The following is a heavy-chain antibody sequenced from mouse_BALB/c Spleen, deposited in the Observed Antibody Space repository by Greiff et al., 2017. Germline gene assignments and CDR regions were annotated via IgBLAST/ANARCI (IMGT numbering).Heavy chain of an antibody. V-gene: IGHV7-3*02. D-gene: IGHD1-1*01. J-gene: IGHJ3*01. CDR2: IRNKANGYTT. CDR1: GFTFTDYY. Sequence: EVKLVESGGGLVQPGGSLRLSCATSGFTFTDYYMSWVRQPPGKALEWLGFIRNKANGYTTEYSASVKGRFTISRDNSQSILYLQMNTLRAEDSATYYCARDYYGTLYRNWFAYWGQGTLVTVSA. CDR3: ARDYYGTLYRNWFAY.